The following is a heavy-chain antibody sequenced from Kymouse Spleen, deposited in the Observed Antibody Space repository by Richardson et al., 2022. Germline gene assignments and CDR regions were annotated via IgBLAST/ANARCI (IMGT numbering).Heavy chain of an antibody. V-gene: IGHV4-31*03. CDR2: IYYSGST. CDR1: GGSISSGGYY. Sequence: QVQLQESGPGLVKPSQTLSLTCTVSGGSISSGGYYWSWIRQHPGKGLEWIGYIYYSGSTYYNPSLKSRVTISVDTSKNQFSLKLSSVTAADTAVYYCARRRASTVTSDAFDIWGQGTMVTVSS. D-gene: IGHD4-11,IGHD4-11*01. J-gene: IGHJ3*02. CDR3: ARRRASTVTSDAFDI.